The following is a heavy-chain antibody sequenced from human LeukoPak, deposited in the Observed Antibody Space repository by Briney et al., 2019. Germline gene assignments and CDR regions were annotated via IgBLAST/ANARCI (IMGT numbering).Heavy chain of an antibody. J-gene: IGHJ6*03. CDR2: INPNSGGT. CDR1: GYTFTGYY. V-gene: IGHV1-2*02. Sequence: ASVKVSCKASGYTFTGYYMRWVRQAPGQGLEWMGWINPNSGGTNYAQKFQGRVTMTRDTSISTAYMELSRLRSDDTAVYYCARDVASLEMATITGGDYYYYYYMDVWGKGTTVTVSS. D-gene: IGHD5-24*01. CDR3: ARDVASLEMATITGGDYYYYYYMDV.